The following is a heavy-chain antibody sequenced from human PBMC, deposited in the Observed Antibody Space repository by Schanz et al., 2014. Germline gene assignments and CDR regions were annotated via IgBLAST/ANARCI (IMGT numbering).Heavy chain of an antibody. Sequence: EVQLVESGGGLVQPGGSLRLSCAASGFTFSSYWMHWVRQAPGKGLVWVSRINSDGSTTIYADSVKGRFTISRDNAKXXXYLQMNSXXXXXXXXXXCARPLGPNYYYYGLDVWGQGTTVTVSS. V-gene: IGHV3-74*01. CDR1: GFTFSSYW. CDR3: ARPLGPNYYYYGLDV. CDR2: INSDGSTT. J-gene: IGHJ6*02.